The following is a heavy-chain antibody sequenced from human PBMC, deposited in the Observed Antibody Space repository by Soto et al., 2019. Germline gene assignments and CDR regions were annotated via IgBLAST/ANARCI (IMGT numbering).Heavy chain of an antibody. CDR3: ARVTVVPAAMGSAYDY. Sequence: EVQLVESGGGLVKPGGSLRLSCAASGFTFSSYSMNWVRQAPGKGLEWVSSISSSSSYIYYADSVKGRFTISRDNAKNSLYLQMNSLRAEDTAVYYCARVTVVPAAMGSAYDYWGQGTLVTVSS. CDR1: GFTFSSYS. J-gene: IGHJ4*02. V-gene: IGHV3-21*01. CDR2: ISSSSSYI. D-gene: IGHD2-2*01.